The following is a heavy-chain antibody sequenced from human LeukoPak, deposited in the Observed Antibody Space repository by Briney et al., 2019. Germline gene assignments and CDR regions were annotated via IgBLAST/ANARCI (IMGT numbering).Heavy chain of an antibody. Sequence: GASVKVSCKASGYTFTSYDINWVRQATGQGLEWMGWMNPNSGNTGYAQKFQGRVTMTRDTSTSTVYMELSSLRSEDTAVYYCARTDGYRAFDIWGQGTMVTVSS. D-gene: IGHD5-24*01. CDR1: GYTFTSYD. CDR2: MNPNSGNT. CDR3: ARTDGYRAFDI. V-gene: IGHV1-8*01. J-gene: IGHJ3*02.